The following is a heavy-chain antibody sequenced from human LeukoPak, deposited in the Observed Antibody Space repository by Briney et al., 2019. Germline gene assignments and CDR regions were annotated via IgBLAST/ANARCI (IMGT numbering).Heavy chain of an antibody. Sequence: SETLSLTCAVYGGSFSGYYWSLIRQPTGKGLEWIGEINRSGSTNYNPSLKSRVTISLDTSKNQFSLKLRSVTAADTAVYYCARGRNPALGYYYDSSSYRHFDYWGQGTLVTVSS. D-gene: IGHD3-22*01. CDR2: INRSGST. V-gene: IGHV4-34*01. CDR1: GGSFSGYY. CDR3: ARGRNPALGYYYDSSSYRHFDY. J-gene: IGHJ4*02.